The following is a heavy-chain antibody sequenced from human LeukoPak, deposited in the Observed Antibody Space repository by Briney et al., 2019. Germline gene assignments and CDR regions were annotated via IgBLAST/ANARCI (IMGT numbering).Heavy chain of an antibody. Sequence: GGSLRPSCAASGFTVDSNYMNWVRQAPGKGLEWVSVIFPGGSTYYADSVKGRFTISRDNSKNTLFLQMNSLRAEDTAVYYCARESSGYYFDYWGQGTLVTVSP. CDR3: ARESSGYYFDY. D-gene: IGHD6-25*01. CDR1: GFTVDSNY. V-gene: IGHV3-53*01. CDR2: IFPGGST. J-gene: IGHJ4*02.